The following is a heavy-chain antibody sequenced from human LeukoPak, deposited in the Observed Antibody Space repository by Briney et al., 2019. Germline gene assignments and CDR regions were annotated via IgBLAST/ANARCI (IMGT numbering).Heavy chain of an antibody. D-gene: IGHD6-13*01. CDR1: GASTSSYY. J-gene: IGHJ4*02. CDR3: ARGHIEVAGTLDY. CDR2: IHNSGST. Sequence: PSETLSLTCTVSGASTSSYYWSWIRQPPGKGLEWIGYIHNSGSTNYNPSLKSRVTLSVDTSKNQFSLRLTSVTAADTAVYYCARGHIEVAGTLDYWGQGSLVTVSS. V-gene: IGHV4-59*01.